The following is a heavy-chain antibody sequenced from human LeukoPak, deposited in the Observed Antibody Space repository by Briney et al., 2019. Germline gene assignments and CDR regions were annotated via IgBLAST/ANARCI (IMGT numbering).Heavy chain of an antibody. D-gene: IGHD3-10*01. V-gene: IGHV4-59*08. CDR1: GGSISSYY. J-gene: IGHJ6*02. Sequence: PSETLSLTCTVSGGSISSYYWSWIRQPPGKGLEWIGYIYYSGSTNYNPSLKSRVTISVDTSKNQFSLKLSAVTAADTAVYYCAATYGSGSSGYYYYGMDVWCQGTTVTVSS. CDR2: IYYSGST. CDR3: AATYGSGSSGYYYYGMDV.